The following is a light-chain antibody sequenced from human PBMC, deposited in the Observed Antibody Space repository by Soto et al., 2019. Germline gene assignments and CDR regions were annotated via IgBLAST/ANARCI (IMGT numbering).Light chain of an antibody. CDR1: QSISNY. CDR2: GAS. J-gene: IGKJ4*01. Sequence: DIQMTQSPPSLSAALGDRVTITCRASQSISNYLNWYQQKVGKAPQLLIYGASNLQSGVPARFSGSGSGTDFTLTISDLQPEDFATFYCQQSYSAPLTFGGGTKVDIK. V-gene: IGKV1-39*01. CDR3: QQSYSAPLT.